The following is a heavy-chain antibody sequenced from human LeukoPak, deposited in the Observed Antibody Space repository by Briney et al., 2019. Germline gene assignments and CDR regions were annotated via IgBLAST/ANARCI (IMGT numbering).Heavy chain of an antibody. J-gene: IGHJ3*02. V-gene: IGHV4-59*08. CDR3: ARPRGEFHYYAFDI. CDR2: IYYSVNT. D-gene: IGHD3-16*01. Sequence: PSETLSLTCTVSGGSISSYYWSWIRQPPGKGLDWIGYIYYSVNTNYNPSLKSRVTMSVDTSKNQLSLKLSSVTAADTAVYYCARPRGEFHYYAFDIWGHGTLVTVSS. CDR1: GGSISSYY.